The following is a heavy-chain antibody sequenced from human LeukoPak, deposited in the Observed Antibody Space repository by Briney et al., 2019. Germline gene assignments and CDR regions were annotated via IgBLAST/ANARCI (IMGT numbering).Heavy chain of an antibody. CDR2: IYSGGNT. Sequence: PGGSLRLSCAASGFTFNSYAMHWVRQAPGKGLEWVGVIYSGGNTYYADSVKGRFTIARDNSKKTLSLQMNNLRVDDTAVYYRARVQFQWFDPWGQGTLVTVAS. CDR1: GFTFNSYA. J-gene: IGHJ5*02. D-gene: IGHD2-21*01. V-gene: IGHV3-66*01. CDR3: ARVQFQWFDP.